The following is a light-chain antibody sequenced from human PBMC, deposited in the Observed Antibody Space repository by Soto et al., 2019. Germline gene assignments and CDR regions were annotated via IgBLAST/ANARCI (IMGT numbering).Light chain of an antibody. Sequence: DIQMTQSPSTLSASVGDRVTITCRASQSISGWLAWYQQKPGKAPKLLIYDASSLDSGVPSRFSGSGSGTEFTLTITSLQPDDFASFYCQQYNSYPLTFGGGTKVEIK. V-gene: IGKV1-5*01. CDR2: DAS. CDR3: QQYNSYPLT. CDR1: QSISGW. J-gene: IGKJ4*01.